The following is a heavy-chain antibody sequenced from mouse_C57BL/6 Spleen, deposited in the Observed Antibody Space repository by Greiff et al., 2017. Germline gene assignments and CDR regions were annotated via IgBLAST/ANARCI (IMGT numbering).Heavy chain of an antibody. CDR2: INPNNGGT. CDR3: ARIGDYYGSSPYWYFDV. V-gene: IGHV1-18*01. Sequence: VQLQQSGPELVKPGASVKIPCKASGYTFTDYNMDWVKQSHGKSLEWIGDINPNNGGTIYNQKFKGKATLTVDKSSSTAYMELRSLTSEDTAVYYCARIGDYYGSSPYWYFDVWGTGTTVTVSS. D-gene: IGHD1-1*01. CDR1: GYTFTDYN. J-gene: IGHJ1*03.